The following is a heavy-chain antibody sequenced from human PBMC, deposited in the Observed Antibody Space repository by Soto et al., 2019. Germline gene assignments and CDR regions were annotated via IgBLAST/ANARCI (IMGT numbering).Heavy chain of an antibody. CDR1: GGSISSGDYY. CDR3: ASSYYDSSGYYLIDF. V-gene: IGHV4-39*01. D-gene: IGHD3-22*01. Sequence: SETLSLTCTVSGGSISSGDYYWSWIRQSPGKGLEWIGNIHYSGSTYYYSSLKSRVTISVDTSKNQFSLKLSSVTAADRVVYYCASSYYDSSGYYLIDFWGQGTLVTVPS. J-gene: IGHJ4*02. CDR2: IHYSGST.